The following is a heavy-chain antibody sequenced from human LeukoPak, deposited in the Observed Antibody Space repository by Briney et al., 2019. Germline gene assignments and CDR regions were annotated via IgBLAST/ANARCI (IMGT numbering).Heavy chain of an antibody. J-gene: IGHJ4*02. D-gene: IGHD3-22*01. V-gene: IGHV4-34*01. CDR2: NNHSGST. CDR3: ARMIVVPDFDY. CDR1: GGSFSGYY. Sequence: SETLSLTCAVYGGSFSGYYWSWIRQPPGKGLEWIGENNHSGSTNYNPSLKSRVTISVDTSKNQFSLKLSSVTAADTAVYYCARMIVVPDFDYWGQGTLVTVSS.